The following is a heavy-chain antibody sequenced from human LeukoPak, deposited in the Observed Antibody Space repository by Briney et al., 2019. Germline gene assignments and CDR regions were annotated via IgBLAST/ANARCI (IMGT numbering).Heavy chain of an antibody. CDR3: ARDRYGYSGYDSYNWFDP. J-gene: IGHJ5*02. CDR1: GYSISSGYY. D-gene: IGHD5-12*01. Sequence: PSETLSLTCTVSGYSISSGYYWGWIRQPPGKGLEWIGTIYHSGTTYYNPSLKSRVTMSVDTSKNQFSLRLRSVTAADTAVYYCARDRYGYSGYDSYNWFDPWGQGTLVTVSS. V-gene: IGHV4-38-2*02. CDR2: IYHSGTT.